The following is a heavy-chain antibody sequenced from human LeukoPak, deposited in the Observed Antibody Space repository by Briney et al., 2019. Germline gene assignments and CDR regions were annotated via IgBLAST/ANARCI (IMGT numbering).Heavy chain of an antibody. Sequence: GGSLRLSCAASGFSFSDYTMHWVRQAPGKGLEWLSFISYDGSNNNYADSVKGRFTISRDNSKDTLYLQMSSLRTEDTAVYFCARREYSNGWLTLDYWGQGTQVTVSS. J-gene: IGHJ4*02. V-gene: IGHV3-30*04. CDR1: GFSFSDYT. CDR2: ISYDGSNN. D-gene: IGHD2/OR15-2a*01. CDR3: ARREYSNGWLTLDY.